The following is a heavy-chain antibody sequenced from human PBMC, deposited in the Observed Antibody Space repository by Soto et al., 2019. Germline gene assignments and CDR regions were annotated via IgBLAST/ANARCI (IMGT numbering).Heavy chain of an antibody. CDR3: LSGGGRTKVDY. J-gene: IGHJ4*02. Sequence: QVQLQESGPGLVKPSQTLSLTCTVSGGSITSSGYYWSWIRQHPGEGLEWIGFTSNSGSTSYNPSLRSRVTITVDPFTNQFSLNLMSVAAANTAFYCCLSGGGRTKVDYWGQGTLVPVSP. V-gene: IGHV4-31*03. D-gene: IGHD3-16*01. CDR1: GGSITSSGYY. CDR2: TSNSGST.